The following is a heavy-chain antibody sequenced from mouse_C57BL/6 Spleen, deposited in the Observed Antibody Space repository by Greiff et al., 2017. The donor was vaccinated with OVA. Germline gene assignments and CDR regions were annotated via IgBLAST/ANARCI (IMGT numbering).Heavy chain of an antibody. Sequence: QVQLQQPGAELVKPGASVKLSCKASGYTFTSYGMHWVKQTPGRGLEWIGRIAPNSGGTKYNEKFKSKATLTVDKPSSTAYMQLRSLTAEDSAVYYCAVSRTGYFEVWGTGTTVTV. J-gene: IGHJ1*03. CDR3: AVSRTGYFEV. CDR1: GYTFTSYG. V-gene: IGHV1-72*01. D-gene: IGHD3-3*01. CDR2: IAPNSGGT.